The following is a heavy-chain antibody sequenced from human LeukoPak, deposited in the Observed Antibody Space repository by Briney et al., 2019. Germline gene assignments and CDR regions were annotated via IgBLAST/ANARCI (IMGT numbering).Heavy chain of an antibody. CDR2: INPSGGST. Sequence: GASVKVSCKASGYTFTSYDINWVRQATGQGLEWMGIINPSGGSTSYAQKFQGRVTMTRDTSTSTVYMELSSLRSEDTAVYYCARDGDGDLTWFDPWGQGTLVTVSS. J-gene: IGHJ5*02. CDR3: ARDGDGDLTWFDP. D-gene: IGHD2-21*02. V-gene: IGHV1-46*01. CDR1: GYTFTSYD.